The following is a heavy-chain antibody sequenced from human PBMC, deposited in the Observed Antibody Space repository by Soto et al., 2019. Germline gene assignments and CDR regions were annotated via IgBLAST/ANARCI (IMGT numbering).Heavy chain of an antibody. V-gene: IGHV4-30-2*01. CDR1: VGSISSGGYS. D-gene: IGHD3-10*01. J-gene: IGHJ6*02. Sequence: SETLSHTCSVSVGSISSGGYSWSWIRQPPGKGLEWIGYIYHSGSTYYNPSLKSRVTISVDRSKNQFSLKLSSVTAADTAVNFLVIVRGESPYALDVSGQGNTV. CDR3: VIVRGESPYALDV. CDR2: IYHSGST.